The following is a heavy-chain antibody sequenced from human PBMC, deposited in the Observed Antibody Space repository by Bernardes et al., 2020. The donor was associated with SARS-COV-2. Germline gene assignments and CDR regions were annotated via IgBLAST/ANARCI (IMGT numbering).Heavy chain of an antibody. V-gene: IGHV1-2*02. CDR1: GYTFTGYY. CDR2: INPNSGGT. CDR3: AREQWLVLPCFDY. J-gene: IGHJ4*02. D-gene: IGHD6-19*01. Sequence: ASVKVSCKASGYTFTGYYMHWVRQTPGQGLQWMGWINPNSGGTKYAQKFQGRVTMTTDTSTNTAYMELRSLRSDDTAVYYCAREQWLVLPCFDYWGQGTLVTVSS.